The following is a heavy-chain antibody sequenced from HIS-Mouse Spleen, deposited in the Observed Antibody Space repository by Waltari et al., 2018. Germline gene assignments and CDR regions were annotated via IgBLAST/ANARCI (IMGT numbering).Heavy chain of an antibody. J-gene: IGHJ2*01. Sequence: QLQLQESGPGLGKPPETLSLTCPVSGGSISSSSYYWGWIRQPPGKGLGWIGSIYYSGSTYYNPSLKSRVTISVDTSKNQFSLKLSSVTAADTAVYYCAREIPYSSSWYDWYFDLWGRGTLVTVSS. V-gene: IGHV4-39*07. CDR1: GGSISSSSYY. CDR3: AREIPYSSSWYDWYFDL. D-gene: IGHD6-13*01. CDR2: IYYSGST.